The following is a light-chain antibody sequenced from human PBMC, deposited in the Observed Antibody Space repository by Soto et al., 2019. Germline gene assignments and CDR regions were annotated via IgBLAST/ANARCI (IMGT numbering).Light chain of an antibody. Sequence: EIVMTQSPATLSVSPGERATLSSRASQSISSNLAWYQQKPGQAPRLLIYGASTRATGIPARFSGSGSGTEFTLTISSLQSEDFAVYYCQQYSIWPYTFGQGTKLEIK. CDR3: QQYSIWPYT. V-gene: IGKV3-15*01. J-gene: IGKJ2*01. CDR1: QSISSN. CDR2: GAS.